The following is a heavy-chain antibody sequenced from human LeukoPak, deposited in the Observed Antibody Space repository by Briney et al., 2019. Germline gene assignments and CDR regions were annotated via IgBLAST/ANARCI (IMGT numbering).Heavy chain of an antibody. D-gene: IGHD6-13*01. V-gene: IGHV3-66*01. J-gene: IGHJ4*02. CDR2: IYSGGST. CDR1: GFTVSSNY. CDR3: ARDQQKAAAATEC. Sequence: PGGSLRLSCAASGFTVSSNYMSWVRQAPGKGLEWVSVIYSGGSTYYADSVKGRFTISRDNSKNTLYLQMNSLRAEDTAVYYCARDQQKAAAATECWGQGTLVTVSS.